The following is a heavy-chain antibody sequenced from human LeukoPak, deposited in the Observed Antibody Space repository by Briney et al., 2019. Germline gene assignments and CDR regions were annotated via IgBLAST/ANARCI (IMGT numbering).Heavy chain of an antibody. CDR2: ISSSGSTI. J-gene: IGHJ3*02. CDR1: GFTFSDYY. Sequence: GGSLRLSCAASGFTFSDYYMSWIRQAPGKGLEWVSYISSSGSTIYYADSVKGRFTISRDNAKNSLYLQMNSLRAEDTALYYCARDVREYYYGSGPGPFDIWGQGTMVTVSS. D-gene: IGHD3-10*01. V-gene: IGHV3-11*04. CDR3: ARDVREYYYGSGPGPFDI.